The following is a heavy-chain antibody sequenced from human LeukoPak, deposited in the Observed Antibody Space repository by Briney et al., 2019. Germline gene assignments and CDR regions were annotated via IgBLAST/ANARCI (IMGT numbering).Heavy chain of an antibody. CDR1: GGSISSYY. V-gene: IGHV4-59*08. Sequence: SETLSLTCTVSGGSISSYYWSWIRQPPGKGLEWIGYIYYSGSTNYNPSLKSRVTISVDTSKNQFSLKLCSVTAADTAVYYCARGRTSEIVVVPAASPFDYWGQGTLVTVSS. CDR3: ARGRTSEIVVVPAASPFDY. D-gene: IGHD2-2*01. CDR2: IYYSGST. J-gene: IGHJ4*02.